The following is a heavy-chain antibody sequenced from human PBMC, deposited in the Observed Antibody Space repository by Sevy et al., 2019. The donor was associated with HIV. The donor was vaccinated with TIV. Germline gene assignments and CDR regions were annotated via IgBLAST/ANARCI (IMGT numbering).Heavy chain of an antibody. CDR3: TRGVTKIIGGGYYFDY. Sequence: ASVKVSCKASGVTFNSYAFHWVRQAPGQGLEWMGGIIPMFGTTDYAQKFQGRVTISEDESTSTVYMEQSSLRSEDTAVYYCTRGVTKIIGGGYYFDYWGQGTLVTVSS. CDR2: IIPMFGTT. V-gene: IGHV1-69*13. D-gene: IGHD3-22*01. J-gene: IGHJ4*02. CDR1: GVTFNSYA.